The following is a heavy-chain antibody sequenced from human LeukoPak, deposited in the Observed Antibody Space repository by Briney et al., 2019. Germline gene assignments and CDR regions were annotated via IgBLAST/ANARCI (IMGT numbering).Heavy chain of an antibody. CDR1: GFSFSRYS. J-gene: IGHJ3*02. D-gene: IGHD2/OR15-2a*01. V-gene: IGHV3-21*04. CDR2: ITSNSVSI. Sequence: PGGSLRLSCAASGFSFSRYSMNWVRQAPGKGLEWVSSITSNSVSIYYADSVKGRFTISRDNSKNTLYLQVNSLRAEDTAMYYCARNILFAFDIWGQGTMATVSS. CDR3: ARNILFAFDI.